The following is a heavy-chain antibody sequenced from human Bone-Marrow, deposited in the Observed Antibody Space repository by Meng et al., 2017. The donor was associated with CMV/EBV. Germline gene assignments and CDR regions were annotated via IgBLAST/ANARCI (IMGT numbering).Heavy chain of an antibody. Sequence: SLKVSCKASGGTFSSYAISWVRQAPGQGLEWMGGIIPILGIANYAQKFQGRVTITADKSTSTAYMELSSLRSEDTAVYYCAHVSSAQYYFDYWGQGTLVTVSS. CDR1: GGTFSSYA. J-gene: IGHJ4*02. V-gene: IGHV1-69*10. CDR2: IIPILGIA. CDR3: AHVSSAQYYFDY. D-gene: IGHD6-13*01.